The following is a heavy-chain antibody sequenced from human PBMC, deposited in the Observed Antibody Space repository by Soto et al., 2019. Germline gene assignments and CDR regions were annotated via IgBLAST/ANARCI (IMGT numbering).Heavy chain of an antibody. D-gene: IGHD2-15*01. Sequence: GGSLRLSCAASGFTFSTDYMNWVRQAPGKGLEWVSYISSSGSTIYYADSVKGRFTISRDNAKNSLYLQMNSLRAEDTAVYYCARDRGLGYCSGGSCYWDAFDIWGQGTMVTVSS. CDR3: ARDRGLGYCSGGSCYWDAFDI. J-gene: IGHJ3*02. CDR2: ISSSGSTI. V-gene: IGHV3-11*01. CDR1: GFTFSTDY.